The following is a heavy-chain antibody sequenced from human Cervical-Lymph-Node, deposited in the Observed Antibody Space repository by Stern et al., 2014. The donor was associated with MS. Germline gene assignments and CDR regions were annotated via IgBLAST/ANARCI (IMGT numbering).Heavy chain of an antibody. CDR1: GGTFSSYA. J-gene: IGHJ4*02. CDR2: IIPIFGTA. Sequence: VQLVESGAEVKKPGSSVKVSCKASGGTFSSYAINWVRQAPGQGPEWMGGIIPIFGTANYAQKFQGRVTITAEESTSTAYMELSSLRSEDTAVYYCARDSRHYDASYYFDSWGQGTLVTVSS. V-gene: IGHV1-69*01. CDR3: ARDSRHYDASYYFDS. D-gene: IGHD3-16*01.